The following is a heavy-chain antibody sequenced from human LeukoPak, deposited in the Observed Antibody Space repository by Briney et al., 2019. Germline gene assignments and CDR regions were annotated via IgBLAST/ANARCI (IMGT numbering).Heavy chain of an antibody. CDR3: ARDRLGQEDYYDSSHYYFDY. CDR1: GGSMSSYY. V-gene: IGHV4-59*01. CDR2: IYYSGST. Sequence: SETLSLTCTVSGGSMSSYYWSWIRQPPGKGLEWIGHIYYSGSTDYNPSLRSRVTISVDTSKNQFSLRLSSVTAADTAVYYCARDRLGQEDYYDSSHYYFDYWGQGTLVTVSS. D-gene: IGHD3-22*01. J-gene: IGHJ4*02.